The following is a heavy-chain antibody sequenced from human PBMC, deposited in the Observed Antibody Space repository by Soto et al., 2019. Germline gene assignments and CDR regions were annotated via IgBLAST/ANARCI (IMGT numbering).Heavy chain of an antibody. Sequence: QVHLVQSGAEVKKPGASVKVSCKTSGYTFTNFDVNWVRQDAGQGLEWMGWMSPNSENKGYAQKFQGRVSMTRDTSITTAYMELSSLRYEDTAVYYCVRGFGNSWNTGGYNWFDFWGQGTLVTVSS. D-gene: IGHD1-1*01. J-gene: IGHJ5*01. CDR1: GYTFTNFD. V-gene: IGHV1-8*01. CDR3: VRGFGNSWNTGGYNWFDF. CDR2: MSPNSENK.